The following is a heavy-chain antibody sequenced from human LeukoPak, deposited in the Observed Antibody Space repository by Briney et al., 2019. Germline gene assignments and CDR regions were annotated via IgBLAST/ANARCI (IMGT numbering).Heavy chain of an antibody. D-gene: IGHD3-10*01. CDR3: ARGRGSGNIRFDY. V-gene: IGHV3-48*04. Sequence: GGSLRLSCTVSGFTVSSNSMSWVRQAPGKGLEWVSYISSSGSTIHYADSVKGRFTISRDNAKNSLYLQMNSLRAEDTAVYYCARGRGSGNIRFDYWGQGTLVTVSS. CDR1: GFTVSSNS. J-gene: IGHJ4*02. CDR2: ISSSGSTI.